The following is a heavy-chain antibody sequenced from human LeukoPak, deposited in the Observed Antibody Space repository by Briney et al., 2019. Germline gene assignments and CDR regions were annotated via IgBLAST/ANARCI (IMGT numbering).Heavy chain of an antibody. CDR2: IYTSGST. CDR1: GGSISSYY. J-gene: IGHJ4*02. D-gene: IGHD3-16*01. CDR3: ALYDYVWGRDY. Sequence: LSETLSLTCTVSGGSISSYYWSWIRQPAGKGLEWIGRIYTSGSTNYNPSLKSRVTMSVDTSKNQFSLKLSSVAAADTAVYYCALYDYVWGRDYWGQGTLVTVSS. V-gene: IGHV4-4*07.